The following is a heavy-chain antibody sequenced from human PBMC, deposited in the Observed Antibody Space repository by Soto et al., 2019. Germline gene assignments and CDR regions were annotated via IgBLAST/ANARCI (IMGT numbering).Heavy chain of an antibody. Sequence: QVQLVESGGGVVQPGRSLRLSCAASGFTFSSYGMHWVRQAPGKGLEWVAVIWYDGSNKYYADSVKGRFTISRDNSKNPLYLQMNSLRAEDTAVYYCARDRDDYGDLLLFDYWGQGTLVTVSS. CDR2: IWYDGSNK. CDR3: ARDRDDYGDLLLFDY. V-gene: IGHV3-33*01. J-gene: IGHJ4*02. D-gene: IGHD4-17*01. CDR1: GFTFSSYG.